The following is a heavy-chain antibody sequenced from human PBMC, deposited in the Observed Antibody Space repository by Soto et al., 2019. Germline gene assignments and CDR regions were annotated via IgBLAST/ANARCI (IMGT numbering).Heavy chain of an antibody. J-gene: IGHJ5*02. CDR3: ARETPQGVDRRNWFDL. Sequence: SENLSLTCTVSGGSVSSGRYHLSWIRQPPGKGLEWIGYIYYSGSTNYNPSLKSRVTITVETSKNQFSLKLSSVTAADTAVYYCARETPQGVDRRNWFDLWGQGTLVTVSS. CDR2: IYYSGST. CDR1: GGSVSSGRYH. V-gene: IGHV4-61*01. D-gene: IGHD5-12*01.